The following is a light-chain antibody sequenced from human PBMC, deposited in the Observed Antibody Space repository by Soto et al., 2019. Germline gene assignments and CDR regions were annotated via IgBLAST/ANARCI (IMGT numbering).Light chain of an antibody. CDR3: TSWTTSTTMI. CDR2: DVN. Sequence: QSVLTQPASVSGSPGQSITISCTGTSSDIGAYNFVSWYQQHSGKAPKLMLYDVNIRPSGVSNRFSGSKSGNTASLTISGLQAEYDADYYCTSWTTSTTMIFGGGTKVTVL. V-gene: IGLV2-14*03. CDR1: SSDIGAYNF. J-gene: IGLJ2*01.